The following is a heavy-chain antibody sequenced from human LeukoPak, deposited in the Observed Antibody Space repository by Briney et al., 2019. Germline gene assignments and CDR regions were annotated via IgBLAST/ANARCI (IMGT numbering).Heavy chain of an antibody. J-gene: IGHJ4*02. CDR2: ISSGGNTI. CDR3: ARGSANYYDSSGYSPDY. V-gene: IGHV3-48*03. Sequence: PGGSLRLSCAASGFTFSSYEMNWVRQAPGKGLEWVSYISSGGNTIYYADSVKGRFTISRDNAKNSLFLQMSSLRAEDTAVYYCARGSANYYDSSGYSPDYWGQGTLVTVSS. CDR1: GFTFSSYE. D-gene: IGHD3-22*01.